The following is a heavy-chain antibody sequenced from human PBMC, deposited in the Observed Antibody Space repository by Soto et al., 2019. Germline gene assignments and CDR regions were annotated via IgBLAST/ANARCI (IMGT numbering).Heavy chain of an antibody. CDR3: CTPVTSGYQALEV. CDR2: IYSSGST. CDR1: GGSISRSTYY. D-gene: IGHD3-22*01. J-gene: IGHJ3*01. V-gene: IGHV4-39*01. Sequence: SETLSLTCTVSGGSISRSTYYWGWLRQPPGKGLEWIGSIYSSGSTYYHPSLKSRVTISVDTSKNQFFLRLSSVTAADTAVYYRCTPVTSGYQALEVWGQGTMVTVSS.